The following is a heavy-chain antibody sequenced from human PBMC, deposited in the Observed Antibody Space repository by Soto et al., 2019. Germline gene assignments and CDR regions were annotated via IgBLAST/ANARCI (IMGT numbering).Heavy chain of an antibody. CDR2: IWYDGSKK. Sequence: ESGGGVVQPGRSLRLSCAASGCTISSFGMHWVRQAPGKGLEWVPLIWYDGSKKSYGDSVKGRFTISRDNSRNTVYLQMNRLRADDTSVYYCARDASYYSLWTGYYPSRNGMDVWGQGSTVTVSS. CDR3: ARDASYYSLWTGYYPSRNGMDV. V-gene: IGHV3-33*01. J-gene: IGHJ6*02. D-gene: IGHD3-3*01. CDR1: GCTISSFG.